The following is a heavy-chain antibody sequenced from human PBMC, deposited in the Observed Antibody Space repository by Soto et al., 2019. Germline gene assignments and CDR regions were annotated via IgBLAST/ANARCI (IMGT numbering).Heavy chain of an antibody. V-gene: IGHV1-18*01. J-gene: IGHJ6*02. CDR1: GYNFANYG. CDR2: INSFYADP. Sequence: ASVKVSCKASGYNFANYGISWVRQAPRQGLEWMGWINSFYADPHYAQKLQGRVTMTRDTSTSTAYMELRSLRSEDTAMYYCARRGAYCISSSCSDQKDYYYYGMDVWGQGTTVTVSS. CDR3: ARRGAYCISSSCSDQKDYYYYGMDV. D-gene: IGHD2-2*01.